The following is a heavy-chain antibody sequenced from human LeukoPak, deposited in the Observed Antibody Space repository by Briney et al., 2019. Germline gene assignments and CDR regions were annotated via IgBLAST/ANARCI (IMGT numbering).Heavy chain of an antibody. D-gene: IGHD3-22*01. V-gene: IGHV3-30*02. CDR1: GFTFTSYG. J-gene: IGHJ4*02. Sequence: GGSLRLSCAASGFTFTSYGMHWVRQAPGKGLDWVAFIQYDGSNKYYADSVKGRFTISRDNARNTLYLQMNSLRLEDTAVYYCATTSFYYDSSGYYGGSWGQGPLVTVSS. CDR3: ATTSFYYDSSGYYGGS. CDR2: IQYDGSNK.